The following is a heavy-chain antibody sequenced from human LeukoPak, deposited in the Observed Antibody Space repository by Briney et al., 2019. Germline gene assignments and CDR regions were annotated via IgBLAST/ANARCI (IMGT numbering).Heavy chain of an antibody. D-gene: IGHD6-13*01. CDR2: ISSSSSYI. CDR1: GFTFSSYS. V-gene: IGHV3-21*01. J-gene: IGHJ5*02. CDR3: ARDRGRGSSSKLDP. Sequence: PGGSLSLSCAASGFTFSSYSMNWVRQAPGKGLEWVSSISSSSSYIYYADSVKGRFTISRDNAKNSLYLQMNSLRAEDTAVYYCARDRGRGSSSKLDPWGQGTLVTVSS.